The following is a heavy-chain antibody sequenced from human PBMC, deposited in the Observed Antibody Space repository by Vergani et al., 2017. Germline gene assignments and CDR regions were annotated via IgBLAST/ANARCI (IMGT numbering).Heavy chain of an antibody. CDR2: IYYSGST. D-gene: IGHD1-26*01. V-gene: IGHV4-39*01. J-gene: IGHJ4*02. Sequence: QLQLQESGPGLVKPSETLSLTCTVSGGSISSSSYYWGWLRQPPGKGLGWIGSIYYSGSTNYNPSLTSRVTISVDTSKNKFSLKLSSVTAADTAVYYCAGGRRELLSTSSTLYFDYWGQGTLVTVSS. CDR1: GGSISSSSYY. CDR3: AGGRRELLSTSSTLYFDY.